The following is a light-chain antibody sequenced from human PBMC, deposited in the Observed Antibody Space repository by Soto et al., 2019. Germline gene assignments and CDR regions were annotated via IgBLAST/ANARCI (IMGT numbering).Light chain of an antibody. V-gene: IGKV3-20*01. J-gene: IGKJ1*01. CDR1: QSVSSSY. CDR2: GAS. CDR3: QQYGSSPPWT. Sequence: EIVLTQSPGTLSLSPGERATLSCRASQSVSSSYLAWYQQKPGQAPRLLIYGASSRATGIPDRFSGSGSGTDFALTISRMEPEDFAVYYGQQYGSSPPWTFGQGNKVEIK.